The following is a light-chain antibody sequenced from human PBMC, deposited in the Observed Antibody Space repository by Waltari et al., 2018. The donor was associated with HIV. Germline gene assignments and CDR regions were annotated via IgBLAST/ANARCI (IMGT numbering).Light chain of an antibody. CDR1: RTHIEATS. Sequence: QSVLTHPPSASETPGQRPTIPCSGRRTHIEATSVTCYQKRPGATPKLFIYKKNQRPSGLPKRFSASKSGASASIAIGGLQCDDVAHYYCTAWDDDGLVSLFSGGTKLPVL. CDR3: TAWDDDGLVSL. V-gene: IGLV1-44*01. CDR2: KKN. J-gene: IGLJ2*01.